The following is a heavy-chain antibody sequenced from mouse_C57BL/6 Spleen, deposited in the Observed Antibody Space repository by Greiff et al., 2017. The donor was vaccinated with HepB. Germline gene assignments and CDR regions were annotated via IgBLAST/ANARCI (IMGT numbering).Heavy chain of an antibody. D-gene: IGHD1-1*01. CDR2: ISYDGSN. V-gene: IGHV3-6*01. J-gene: IGHJ3*01. CDR3: ARGDYGSSYPAWFAY. CDR1: GYSITSGYY. Sequence: EVKLQESGPGLVKPSQSLSLTCSVTGYSITSGYYWNWIRQFPGNKLEWMGYISYDGSNNYNPSLKNRISITRDTSKNQFFLKLNSVTTEDTATYYCARGDYGSSYPAWFAYWGQGTLVTVSA.